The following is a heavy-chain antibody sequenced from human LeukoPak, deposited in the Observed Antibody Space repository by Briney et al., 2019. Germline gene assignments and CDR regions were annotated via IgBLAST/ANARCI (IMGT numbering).Heavy chain of an antibody. D-gene: IGHD2-2*01. CDR2: IWYDGSNK. Sequence: GGSLRLFSAASGFTIISYGMIWVRQAPGKGLEWVAVIWYDGSNKYYADSVKGRFTISRDNSKNTLYLQMNSLRAEDTAVYYCAREYQLLFIRAFDMWGQGTMVTVSS. V-gene: IGHV3-33*01. CDR3: AREYQLLFIRAFDM. CDR1: GFTIISYG. J-gene: IGHJ3*02.